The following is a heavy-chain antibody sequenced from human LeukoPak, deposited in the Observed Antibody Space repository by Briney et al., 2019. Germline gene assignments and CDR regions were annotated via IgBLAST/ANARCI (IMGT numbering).Heavy chain of an antibody. D-gene: IGHD5-18*01. Sequence: SETLSLTCTVSGGSISSSSYYWGWIRQPPGKGLEWIGSIYYSGSTYYNPSLKSRVTISVDTSKNQFSLKLSSLTAADTAVYYCARLRIPREPSRENYWGQGTLVTVSS. CDR3: ARLRIPREPSRENY. V-gene: IGHV4-39*01. CDR2: IYYSGST. J-gene: IGHJ4*02. CDR1: GGSISSSSYY.